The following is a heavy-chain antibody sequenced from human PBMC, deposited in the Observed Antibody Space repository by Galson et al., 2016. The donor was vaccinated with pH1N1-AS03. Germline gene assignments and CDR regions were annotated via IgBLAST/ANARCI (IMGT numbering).Heavy chain of an antibody. D-gene: IGHD6-13*01. J-gene: IGHJ4*02. Sequence: PALVKPTQTLTLTCSFSGFSLTSPGVCVTWVRQPPGKALEWLATIDSDDDKYYTTPLKTRLTISKDTSKNQVVLTMASMDPVDTATYYCARVWGAAAGYFDYWGPGNLVVVSS. CDR1: GFSLTSPGVC. V-gene: IGHV2-70*20. CDR2: IDSDDDK. CDR3: ARVWGAAAGYFDY.